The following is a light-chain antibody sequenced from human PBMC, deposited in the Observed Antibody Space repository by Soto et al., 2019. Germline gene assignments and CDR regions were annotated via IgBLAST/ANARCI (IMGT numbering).Light chain of an antibody. CDR3: CSYAGSSTVG. Sequence: QSALTQPASVSGSPGQSITISCTGTFSDVGSYNLVSWYQQHPGKAPKLMIYEDTKRPSGVSSRFSGSKSGYTASLTISGVQAEDEGDYYCCSYAGSSTVGFGGGTKLTVL. V-gene: IGLV2-23*01. CDR2: EDT. J-gene: IGLJ2*01. CDR1: FSDVGSYNL.